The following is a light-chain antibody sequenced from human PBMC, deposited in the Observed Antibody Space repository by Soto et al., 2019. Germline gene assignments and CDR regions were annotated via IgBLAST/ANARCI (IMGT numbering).Light chain of an antibody. J-gene: IGLJ2*01. CDR1: RSDVGGYNY. CDR2: DVS. CDR3: FSYSTSRARI. V-gene: IGLV2-14*01. Sequence: QSALTQPASASGSPGQSITISCTGTRSDVGGYNYVSWYKQKPGKAPKLVIYDVSHRPSGVSDRFFGSKSGNTASLIISGLQAEDEADYYCFSYSTSRARIFGGGTKLTVL.